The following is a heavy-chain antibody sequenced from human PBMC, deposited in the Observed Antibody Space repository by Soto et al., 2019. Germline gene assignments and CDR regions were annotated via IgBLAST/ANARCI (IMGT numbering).Heavy chain of an antibody. CDR2: VGGSDTDK. CDR3: AKDATAVNGVWDPFDM. CDR1: GFTFSAYA. Sequence: EVQLLESGGGVVQPGGSLRLSCAASGFTFSAYAMSWVRQAPGKGLQWVSGVGGSDTDKHYADSVRGRFTVSRDNSKKTLYLQMNSLRVDDTAVYYCAKDATAVNGVWDPFDMWGKGTEVTVSS. J-gene: IGHJ3*02. V-gene: IGHV3-23*01. D-gene: IGHD2-8*01.